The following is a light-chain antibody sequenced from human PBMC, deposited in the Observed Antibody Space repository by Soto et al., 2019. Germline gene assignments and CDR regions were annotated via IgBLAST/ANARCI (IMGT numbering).Light chain of an antibody. V-gene: IGLV2-14*01. CDR2: DVS. J-gene: IGLJ1*01. CDR3: VSYTTFSSYV. CDR1: SSDVGSYIY. Sequence: QSVLTQPASVSGSPGQWITISCTGTSSDVGSYIYVSWYQHHPGKAPKLMIYDVSNRPSGVSNRFSGSKSGNTASLTISGLQAEDEAEYYCVSYTTFSSYVFGTGTKVT.